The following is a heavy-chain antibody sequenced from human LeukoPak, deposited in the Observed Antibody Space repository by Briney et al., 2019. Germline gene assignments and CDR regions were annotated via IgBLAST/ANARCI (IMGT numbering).Heavy chain of an antibody. CDR2: IYGGGST. D-gene: IGHD6-19*01. J-gene: IGHJ4*02. CDR1: GLSVSSNF. CDR3: ASWPVGWYGEDS. Sequence: PGGSLRLSCAATGLSVSSNFMSWVRQAPWKGLEWVSVIYGGGSTYYADSVKGRFTISRDTPKNTLYLQMNSLRVEDTAVYYCASWPVGWYGEDSWGQGTLVTVSS. V-gene: IGHV3-53*01.